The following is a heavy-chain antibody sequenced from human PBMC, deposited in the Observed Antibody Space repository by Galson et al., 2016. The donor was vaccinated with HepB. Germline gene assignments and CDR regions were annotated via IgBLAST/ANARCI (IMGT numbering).Heavy chain of an antibody. CDR2: IIPIFGTA. D-gene: IGHD6-19*01. CDR3: ARGYTSGWYWFDP. V-gene: IGHV1-69*06. Sequence: SVKVSCKASGGTFSIYAISWVRQAPGQGLEWMGGIIPIFGTANYAQKFQGRVPITADKSTSTAYRELTSLRAEDTAVYRCARGYTSGWYWFDPWGQGTLVTVSS. J-gene: IGHJ5*02. CDR1: GGTFSIYA.